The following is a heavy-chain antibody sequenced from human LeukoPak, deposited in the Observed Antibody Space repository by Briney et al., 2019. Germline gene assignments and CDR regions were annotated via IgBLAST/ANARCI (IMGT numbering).Heavy chain of an antibody. CDR2: IHPNSDGT. V-gene: IGHV1-2*02. CDR1: GYTFTNYY. D-gene: IGHD3-3*01. CDR3: ARGGGTVFGVVND. J-gene: IGHJ4*02. Sequence: ASVKVSCKASGYTFTNYYMHWVRQAPGQGLEWMGWIHPNSDGTNYAQKFQGRVTMTRDTSINTAYMELSRLRSEYSAVNYPARGGGTVFGVVNDGGQGTLVTVSS.